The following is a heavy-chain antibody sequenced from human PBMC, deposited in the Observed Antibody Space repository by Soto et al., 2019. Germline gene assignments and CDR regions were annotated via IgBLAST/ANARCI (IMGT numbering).Heavy chain of an antibody. CDR3: ARRLTGRTTGDWFDP. D-gene: IGHD1-1*01. J-gene: IGHJ5*02. CDR2: ISSGGAVS. CDR1: GFVFSDYY. Sequence: VQLVESGGGLVKPGGTLRLSCAASGFVFSDYYMTWIRQAPGKGLEWISDISSGGAVSNFVDSVRGRFTISRDNTNNSLYLQMNNLRAEDTAIYYCARRLTGRTTGDWFDPWGQGTLVTFSS. V-gene: IGHV3-11*01.